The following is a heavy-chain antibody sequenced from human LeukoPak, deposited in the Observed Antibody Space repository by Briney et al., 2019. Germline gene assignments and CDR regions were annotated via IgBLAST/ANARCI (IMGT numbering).Heavy chain of an antibody. CDR2: ISSSSSYI. J-gene: IGHJ4*02. V-gene: IGHV3-21*04. Sequence: GGSLRLSCAASGFTFSSYSMNWVRQAPGKGLEWVSSISSSSSYIYYADSVKGRFTISRDNSKNTLYLQMNSLRAKDTAVYYCAHGSMYQLDYWGQGTLATVSS. CDR3: AHGSMYQLDY. CDR1: GFTFSSYS. D-gene: IGHD2-2*01.